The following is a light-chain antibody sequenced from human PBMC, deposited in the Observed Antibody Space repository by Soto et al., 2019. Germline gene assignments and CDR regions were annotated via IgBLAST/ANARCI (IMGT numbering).Light chain of an antibody. J-gene: IGKJ1*01. V-gene: IGKV1-5*01. CDR1: QSISSW. CDR3: QQYNRPWT. CDR2: DAS. Sequence: DIQMTQSPSTLSASVGDRVTITCRASQSISSWLAWYQQKPGKAPKLLIYDASSLESGVPSRFSGSGSGTEFTLTISSLQPDDFATYYCQQYNRPWTFGQGTQVEIK.